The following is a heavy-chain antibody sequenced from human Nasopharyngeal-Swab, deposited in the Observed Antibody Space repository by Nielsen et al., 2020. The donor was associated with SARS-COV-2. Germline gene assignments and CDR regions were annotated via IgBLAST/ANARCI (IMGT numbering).Heavy chain of an antibody. V-gene: IGHV4-61*02. CDR1: GGSISSGSYY. J-gene: IGHJ4*02. CDR3: ARDHAMIIDY. CDR2: IYTSGST. Sequence: SETLSLTCTVSGGSISSGSYYWSWIRQPAGKGLEWIGRIYTSGSTNYNPSLKSRVTISVDTSKNQFSLKLSSVTAADTAVYYCARDHAMIIDYWGQGTLVTVPS. D-gene: IGHD3-22*01.